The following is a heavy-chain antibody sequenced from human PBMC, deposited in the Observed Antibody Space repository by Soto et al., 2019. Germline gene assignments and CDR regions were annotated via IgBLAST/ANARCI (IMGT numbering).Heavy chain of an antibody. V-gene: IGHV3-74*01. CDR3: ARTSAPRDAFDI. J-gene: IGHJ3*02. CDR1: GFTFSSYW. CDR2: INSDGSST. Sequence: GGSLRLSCAASGFTFSSYWMHWVRQAPGKGLVWVSRINSDGSSTSYADSMKGRFTISRDNAKNTLYLQMNSLRAEDTAVYYCARTSAPRDAFDIWGQGTMVTVSS.